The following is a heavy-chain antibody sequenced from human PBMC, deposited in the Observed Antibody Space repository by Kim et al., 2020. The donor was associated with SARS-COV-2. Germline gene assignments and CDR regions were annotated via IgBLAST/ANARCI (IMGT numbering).Heavy chain of an antibody. Sequence: GGSLRLSCAASGFTFSSYSMNWVRQAPGKGLEWVSSISSSSSYIYYADSVKGRFTISRDNAKNSLYLQMNSLRAEDTAVYYCARDRGSGSYYLNYYYYGMDVWGKGTTVTVSS. CDR2: ISSSSSYI. V-gene: IGHV3-21*01. D-gene: IGHD3-10*01. CDR3: ARDRGSGSYYLNYYYYGMDV. CDR1: GFTFSSYS. J-gene: IGHJ6*04.